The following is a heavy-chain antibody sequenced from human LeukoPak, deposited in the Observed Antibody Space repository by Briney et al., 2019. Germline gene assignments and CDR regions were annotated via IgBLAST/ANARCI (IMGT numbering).Heavy chain of an antibody. D-gene: IGHD3-3*01. J-gene: IGHJ3*02. CDR3: ARARTAYYDFWSGHQAFDI. V-gene: IGHV1-69*05. CDR1: GGTFSRYA. CDR2: IIPIFGSA. Sequence: SVKVSCKASGGTFSRYAITWVRQAPGQGLEWMGGIIPIFGSANYAQKFQGRVTMTTDTSTSTAYMELRSLRSDDTAVYYCARARTAYYDFWSGHQAFDIWGQGTMVTVSS.